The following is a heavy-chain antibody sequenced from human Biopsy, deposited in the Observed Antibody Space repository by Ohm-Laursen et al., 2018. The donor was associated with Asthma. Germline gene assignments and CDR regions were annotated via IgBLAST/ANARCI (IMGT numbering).Heavy chain of an antibody. CDR3: ARVPTTLRYFDL. V-gene: IGHV4-61*01. CDR2: ISYSGST. Sequence: SETLSLTCTVSGGSVSSGSYYWSWIRQPPGKGLAWVSYISYSGSTDYNPSLKSRLTISMDTSKNQFSLKLNSVTAADTAVYYCARVPTTLRYFDLWGRGTLVTVSS. CDR1: GGSVSSGSYY. D-gene: IGHD2-15*01. J-gene: IGHJ2*01.